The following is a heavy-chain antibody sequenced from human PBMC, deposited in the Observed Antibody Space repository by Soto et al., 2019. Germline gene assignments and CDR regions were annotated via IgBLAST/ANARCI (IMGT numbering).Heavy chain of an antibody. V-gene: IGHV3-23*01. J-gene: IGHJ4*02. CDR1: GFTFSSYA. D-gene: IGHD7-27*01. Sequence: GGSLRLSCAASGFTFSSYAMSWVRQAPGKGLEWVSAISGSGGSTYYADSVKGRFTISRDNSKNTLYLQMNSLRAEDTAVYYCAKDPMNWGNEGYFAYWGQGTLVTVSS. CDR2: ISGSGGST. CDR3: AKDPMNWGNEGYFAY.